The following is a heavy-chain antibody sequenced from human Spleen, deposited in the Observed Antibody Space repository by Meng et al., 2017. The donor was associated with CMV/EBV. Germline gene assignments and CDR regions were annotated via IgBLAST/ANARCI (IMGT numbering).Heavy chain of an antibody. V-gene: IGHV1-18*04. CDR3: ARQLLTGYLHDAFDI. Sequence: ASVKVSCKASGYTFTGYYMHWVRQAPGQGLEWMGWISPYNGNTNYAQKVQGRVTMTTDTSTRTAYMELRSLRSDDTAVYYCARQLLTGYLHDAFDIWGQGTMVTVSS. CDR2: ISPYNGNT. CDR1: GYTFTGYY. D-gene: IGHD3-9*01. J-gene: IGHJ3*02.